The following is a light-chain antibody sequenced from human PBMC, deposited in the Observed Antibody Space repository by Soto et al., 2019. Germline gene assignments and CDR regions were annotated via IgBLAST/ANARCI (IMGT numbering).Light chain of an antibody. CDR3: QSYDSSLSGSKWV. V-gene: IGLV1-40*01. CDR2: GNI. J-gene: IGLJ3*02. Sequence: QSVLTQPPSVSGAPGQRVTISCTGSSSNIGAGYDVHWYQQLPGTAPKLLIYGNINRPSGVPDRFSNSRSGTSASLAITGLQAEDEGDYYCQSYDSSLSGSKWVFGGGIKLTVL. CDR1: SSNIGAGYD.